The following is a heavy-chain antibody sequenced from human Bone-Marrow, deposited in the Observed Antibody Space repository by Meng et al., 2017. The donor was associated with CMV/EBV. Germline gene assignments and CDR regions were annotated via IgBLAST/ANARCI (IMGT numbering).Heavy chain of an antibody. CDR3: ARDVTGTTRVYYFDY. Sequence: LSLTCAASGFTFSGYWMYWVRQAPGKGLVWVSHINTDGSSTVYAGSVKGRFTISRDNAKNSLYLQMNSLRAEDTAVYYCARDVTGTTRVYYFDYWGPGTLVTVSS. CDR1: GFTFSGYW. CDR2: INTDGSST. J-gene: IGHJ4*02. V-gene: IGHV3-74*01. D-gene: IGHD1-1*01.